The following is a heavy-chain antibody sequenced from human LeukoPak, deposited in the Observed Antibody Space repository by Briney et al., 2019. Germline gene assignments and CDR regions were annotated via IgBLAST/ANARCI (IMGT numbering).Heavy chain of an antibody. V-gene: IGHV4-34*01. CDR2: INHSGST. J-gene: IGHJ4*02. CDR3: ASGSGYNPIPRY. Sequence: PSETLSLTCAVYGGSFSGYYWSWIRQPPGKGLEWIGEINHSGSTNYNPSLKSRVTISVDTSKNQFSLKLSSVTAADMAVYYCASGSGYNPIPRYWGQGTLVTVSS. D-gene: IGHD5-24*01. CDR1: GGSFSGYY.